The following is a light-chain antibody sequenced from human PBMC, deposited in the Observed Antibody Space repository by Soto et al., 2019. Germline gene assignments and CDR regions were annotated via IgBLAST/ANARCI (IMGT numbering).Light chain of an antibody. Sequence: DIQMTQSPSSLSASVGDRVTITCRASQSITTYLNWYQQKPGIAPKLLIYAASSLQSGVPSRFSGSGSGTDFTLTISSLQHEDFETYSCQQSYSVPPTLGQGTKVDIK. CDR1: QSITTY. J-gene: IGKJ1*01. CDR3: QQSYSVPPT. CDR2: AAS. V-gene: IGKV1-39*01.